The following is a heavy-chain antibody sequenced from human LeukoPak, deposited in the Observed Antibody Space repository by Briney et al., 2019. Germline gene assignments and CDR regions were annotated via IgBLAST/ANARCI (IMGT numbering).Heavy chain of an antibody. D-gene: IGHD3-22*01. CDR3: SSGYYYDLFDY. Sequence: GGSLRLSCLASAFTFSSYWMHWVRQAPGKGLVWVSRINSDGSSTSYADSVKGRFTISRDNAKNTLYLQMNSLRAEDTAVYYCSSGYYYDLFDYWGQGTLVTVSS. V-gene: IGHV3-74*01. CDR1: AFTFSSYW. CDR2: INSDGSST. J-gene: IGHJ4*02.